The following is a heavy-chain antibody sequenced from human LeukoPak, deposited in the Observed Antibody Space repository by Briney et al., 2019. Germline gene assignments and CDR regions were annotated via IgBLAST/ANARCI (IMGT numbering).Heavy chain of an antibody. CDR1: GFTFSSYG. Sequence: GGSLRLSCAASGFTFSSYGMHWVRQAPGKGLEWVAIISYDGSNKYYADSVQGRFTISRDNAKSSLYLQMNSLRVEDTAVYYCVRQSRYSKKNSGMDVWGQGTTVTVSS. CDR3: VRQSRYSKKNSGMDV. CDR2: ISYDGSNK. J-gene: IGHJ6*02. V-gene: IGHV3-30*03. D-gene: IGHD3-16*02.